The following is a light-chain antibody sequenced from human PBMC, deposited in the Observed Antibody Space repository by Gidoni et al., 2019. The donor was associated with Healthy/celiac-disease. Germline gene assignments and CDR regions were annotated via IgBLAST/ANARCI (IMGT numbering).Light chain of an antibody. CDR3: QQYNGYVT. Sequence: DIQMTQSPSTLSASVGDRVTITCRASQSISSWLAWYQQKPGKAPELLIYDASSLESGVPSRFSGSGSGTEFTLTIGGLQPDDFATYYCQQYNGYVTFGTGTEVDIE. J-gene: IGKJ3*01. V-gene: IGKV1-5*01. CDR1: QSISSW. CDR2: DAS.